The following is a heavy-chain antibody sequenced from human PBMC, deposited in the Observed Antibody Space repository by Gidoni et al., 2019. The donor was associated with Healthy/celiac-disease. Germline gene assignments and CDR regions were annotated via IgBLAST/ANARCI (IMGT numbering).Heavy chain of an antibody. CDR3: TSDQPYDFWSGYWFDY. V-gene: IGHV3-15*07. CDR2: IKRTTDGGTT. CDR1: GVSFSNAG. D-gene: IGHD3-3*01. J-gene: IGHJ4*02. Sequence: EVQLVESGGGVVKPGGSVRLACAASGVSFSNAGVNWVRQAPGKGLVLVGRIKRTTDGGTTDYAAPVNCRFTISRYDSNNPLYLQMTSLNTEDTAVYYCTSDQPYDFWSGYWFDYWGQGTLVTVSS.